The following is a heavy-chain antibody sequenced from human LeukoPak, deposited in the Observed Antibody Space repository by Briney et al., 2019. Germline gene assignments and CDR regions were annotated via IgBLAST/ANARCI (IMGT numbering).Heavy chain of an antibody. V-gene: IGHV3-30*18. CDR1: GFTFSSYG. J-gene: IGHJ4*02. CDR2: ISYDGSNK. CDR3: VKSQYYYDSSGYYPLDY. Sequence: GGSLRLSCAASGFTFSSYGMHWVRQAPGKGLEWVAVISYDGSNKYYADSVKGRFTISRDNSKNTLYLQLNSLRAEDTAVYYCVKSQYYYDSSGYYPLDYWGQGTLVTVSS. D-gene: IGHD3-22*01.